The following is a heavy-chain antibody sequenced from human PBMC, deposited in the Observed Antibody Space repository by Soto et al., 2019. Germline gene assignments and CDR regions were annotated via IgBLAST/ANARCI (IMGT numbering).Heavy chain of an antibody. Sequence: PGGSLRLSCAASGFTFSSYSMNWVRQAPGKGLEWVSYISSSSSTIYYADSVKGRFTISRDNAKNSLYLQMNSLRAEDTAVYYCVGRSDIVVVVAATPPGNAFDIWGQGTMVTVSS. J-gene: IGHJ3*02. CDR1: GFTFSSYS. D-gene: IGHD2-15*01. CDR2: ISSSSSTI. V-gene: IGHV3-48*01. CDR3: VGRSDIVVVVAATPPGNAFDI.